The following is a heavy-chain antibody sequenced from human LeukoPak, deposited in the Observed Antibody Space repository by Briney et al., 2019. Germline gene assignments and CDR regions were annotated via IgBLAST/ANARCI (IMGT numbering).Heavy chain of an antibody. Sequence: GGSLRLACAASGFTFSSYAMSWVRQAPGKGLEWVSFIYSGGNTHYSDSVKGRFTISRDNSKNTLYLQMNSLRAEDTAVYYCARRAGEYSHPYDYWGQGTLVTVSS. J-gene: IGHJ4*02. D-gene: IGHD4-17*01. CDR1: GFTFSSYA. CDR2: IYSGGNT. CDR3: ARRAGEYSHPYDY. V-gene: IGHV3-23*05.